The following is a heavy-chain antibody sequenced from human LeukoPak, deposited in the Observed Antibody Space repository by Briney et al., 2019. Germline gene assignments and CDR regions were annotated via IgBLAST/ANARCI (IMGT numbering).Heavy chain of an antibody. J-gene: IGHJ3*02. CDR1: GGSISSGGYS. D-gene: IGHD1-26*01. CDR3: ARRIVGATKSRAFDI. V-gene: IGHV4-30-4*07. Sequence: PSQTLSLTCAVSGGSISSGGYSWSWIRQPPGKGLEWIGYIYYSGSTNYNPSLKSRVTISVDTSKNQFSLKLSSVTAADTAVYYCARRIVGATKSRAFDIWGQGTMVTVSS. CDR2: IYYSGST.